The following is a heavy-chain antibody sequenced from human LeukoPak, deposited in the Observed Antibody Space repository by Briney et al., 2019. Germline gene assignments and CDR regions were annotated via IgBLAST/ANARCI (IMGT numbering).Heavy chain of an antibody. CDR1: GFTLSSYW. CDR3: VKGTDIVGATLFDY. D-gene: IGHD1-26*01. J-gene: IGHJ4*02. V-gene: IGHV3-74*01. Sequence: GGSLRLSCAASGFTLSSYWMHWVRQTPGKGPVWVSRINSDGSSTSYADSVKGRFTISRDNAKNTLYLQMNSLRAEDTAVYTCVKGTDIVGATLFDYWGQGTRVTVSS. CDR2: INSDGSST.